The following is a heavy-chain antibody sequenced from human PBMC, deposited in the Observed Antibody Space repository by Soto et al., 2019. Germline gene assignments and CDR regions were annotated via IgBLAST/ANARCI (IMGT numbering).Heavy chain of an antibody. Sequence: ASVKVSCKASGGTFSSYTISWVRQAPGQGLEWMGVINPIRGITDYAQKFQGRLAMTRDMSTSTVYMELSSLRSEDAAMYYCARVDSEAGFNRDPWGQGTLVTVSS. J-gene: IGHJ4*02. CDR2: INPIRGIT. CDR1: GGTFSSYT. V-gene: IGHV1-69*10. D-gene: IGHD3-3*01. CDR3: ARVDSEAGFNRDP.